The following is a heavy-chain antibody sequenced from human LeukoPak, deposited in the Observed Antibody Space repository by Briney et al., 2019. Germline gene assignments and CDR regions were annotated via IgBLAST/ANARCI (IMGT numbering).Heavy chain of an antibody. CDR3: AKDSVTTPE. CDR2: ISYDGNNK. CDR1: GFTFSSYG. D-gene: IGHD4-17*01. V-gene: IGHV3-30*18. J-gene: IGHJ4*02. Sequence: GGSLRLSCAASGFTFSSYGMHWVRQAPGKGLEWVAVISYDGNNKYYADSVKGRFTISRDNSKNTLYLQMNSLRAEDTAVYYCAKDSVTTPEWGQGTLVTVSS.